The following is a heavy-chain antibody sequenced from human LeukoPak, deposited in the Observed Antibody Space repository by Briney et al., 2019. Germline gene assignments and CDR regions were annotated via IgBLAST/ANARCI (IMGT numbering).Heavy chain of an antibody. CDR3: AGDFITMVRGVDYFDY. CDR1: GFTFSSYS. J-gene: IGHJ4*02. V-gene: IGHV3-48*04. Sequence: GGSLRLSCAASGFTFSSYSMNWVRQAPGKGLEWVSYISSSSSTIYYADSVKGRFTISRDNAKNSLYLQMNSLRAEDTAVYYCAGDFITMVRGVDYFDYWGQGTLVTVSS. D-gene: IGHD3-10*01. CDR2: ISSSSSTI.